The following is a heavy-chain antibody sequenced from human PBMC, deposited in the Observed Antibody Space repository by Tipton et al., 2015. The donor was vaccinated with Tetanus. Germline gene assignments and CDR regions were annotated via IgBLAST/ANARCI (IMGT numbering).Heavy chain of an antibody. V-gene: IGHV3-23*01. CDR1: GFTFSHFA. CDR3: ARGVPYSTTMGSDWFDP. D-gene: IGHD2-2*01. J-gene: IGHJ5*02. Sequence: SLRLSCVASGFTFSHFAVSWVRRAPGRGLEWVSSLSHDGGNIYYADFARGRFTISRDNSKNTSFLQMDDLRAEDTAIYYCARGVPYSTTMGSDWFDPWGQGTLVTVSS. CDR2: LSHDGGNI.